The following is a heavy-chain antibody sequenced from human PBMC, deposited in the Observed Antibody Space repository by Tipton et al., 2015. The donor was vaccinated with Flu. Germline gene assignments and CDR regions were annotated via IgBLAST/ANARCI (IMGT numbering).Heavy chain of an antibody. J-gene: IGHJ4*02. CDR2: IYSGGST. V-gene: IGHV3-66*01. CDR1: GFTVSSNY. CDR3: ARDHYYDSSGYYLF. D-gene: IGHD3-22*01. Sequence: SLRLSCAASGFTVSSNYMSWVRQAPGKGLEWVSVIYSGGSTYYADSVKGRSTISRDNSKNTLYLQMNSLRAEDTAVYYCARDHYYDSSGYYLFWGQGTLVTVSS.